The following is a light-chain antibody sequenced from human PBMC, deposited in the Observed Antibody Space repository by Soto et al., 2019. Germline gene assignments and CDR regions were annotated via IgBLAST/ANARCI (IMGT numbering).Light chain of an antibody. V-gene: IGKV1-17*03. Sequence: DIQMTQSPSAMSASIDAKVTTTGGAVQTIAGYLPWFHQKQGKVPNRLIYAASSLQSGVPARFSGSGSGTEFTLTISSLQPEDFATYYCLQHKSYPLTFGGGTKVEIK. J-gene: IGKJ4*01. CDR3: LQHKSYPLT. CDR1: QTIAGY. CDR2: AAS.